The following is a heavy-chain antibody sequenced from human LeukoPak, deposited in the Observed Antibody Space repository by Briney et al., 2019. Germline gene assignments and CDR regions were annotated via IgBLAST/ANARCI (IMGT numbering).Heavy chain of an antibody. J-gene: IGHJ4*02. CDR2: IIPIFGTA. Sequence: ASVKVSCKASGGTFSSYAISWVRQAPGRGLEWMGGIIPIFGTANYAQKFQGRVTITTDESTSTAYMELSSLRSEDTAVYYCARAARYCSSTSCLGHDYWGQGTLVTVSS. D-gene: IGHD2-2*01. CDR3: ARAARYCSSTSCLGHDY. CDR1: GGTFSSYA. V-gene: IGHV1-69*05.